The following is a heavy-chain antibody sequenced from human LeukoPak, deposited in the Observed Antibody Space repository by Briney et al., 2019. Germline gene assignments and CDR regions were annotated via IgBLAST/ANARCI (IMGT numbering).Heavy chain of an antibody. CDR2: ISYNSGTI. V-gene: IGHV3-48*04. J-gene: IGHJ4*02. Sequence: GALRLSCAASGFTFSSYSMNWVRQAPGKGLEWLSYISYNSGTISYADSVKGRFTVSRDDAANSLYLQMTSLRVEDTAEYYCARGRLGGHFNWMPSPPDYWGQGTLVTVSS. CDR3: ARGRLGGHFNWMPSPPDY. D-gene: IGHD3-9*01. CDR1: GFTFSSYS.